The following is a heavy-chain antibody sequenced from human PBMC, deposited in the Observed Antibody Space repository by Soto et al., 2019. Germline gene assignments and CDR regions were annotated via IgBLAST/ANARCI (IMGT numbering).Heavy chain of an antibody. CDR1: GFTFSSYA. CDR3: AKAEQVVLYADDY. J-gene: IGHJ4*02. V-gene: IGHV3-30*18. D-gene: IGHD2-2*01. CDR2: ISYDGSNK. Sequence: QVQVVESGGGVVQPGRSLRLSCAASGFTFSSYAMHWVRQAPGKGLEWVAVISYDGSNKYYADSVKGRFTISRDNSKNTLYLQMNSLSVEDTAVYYCAKAEQVVLYADDYWGQGTLVTVSS.